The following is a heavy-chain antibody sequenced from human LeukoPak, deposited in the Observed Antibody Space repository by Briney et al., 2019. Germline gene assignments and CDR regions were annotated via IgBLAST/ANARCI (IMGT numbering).Heavy chain of an antibody. V-gene: IGHV1-46*01. D-gene: IGHD6-19*01. Sequence: GASVKVSCKASGYTFTSYYMHWVRQAPGQGLEWMGIINPSGGSTSYAQKFQGRVTMTRDMSTSTVYMELSSLRSDDTAVYYCAKMGSGWGHLDYWGQGALVTVSS. CDR3: AKMGSGWGHLDY. CDR2: INPSGGST. CDR1: GYTFTSYY. J-gene: IGHJ4*02.